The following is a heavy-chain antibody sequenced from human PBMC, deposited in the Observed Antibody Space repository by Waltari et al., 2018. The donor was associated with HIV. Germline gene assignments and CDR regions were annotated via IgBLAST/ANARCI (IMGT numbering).Heavy chain of an antibody. D-gene: IGHD1-1*01. J-gene: IGHJ4*02. Sequence: QVQLVQSVSDLKKPGASVNVSCKASTYTFTNYALNLVRQAPGQGLEWMGWINTRTGNPTYVQAFTGRFVFSLDTSVSTAYLQITSLKAEDTAIYYCARVDGSASFSFDSWGQGALVTVSS. CDR2: INTRTGNP. V-gene: IGHV7-4-1*02. CDR3: ARVDGSASFSFDS. CDR1: TYTFTNYA.